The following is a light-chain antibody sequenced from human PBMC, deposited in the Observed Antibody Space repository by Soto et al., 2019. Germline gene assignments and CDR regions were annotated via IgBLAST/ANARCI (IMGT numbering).Light chain of an antibody. CDR3: RQFGSSPLT. CDR1: QSVSSN. CDR2: GAS. Sequence: EIVMTQSPAMLSVSPGERATLSCRASQSVSSNLAWYQQRPGQAPRLLIYGASSRATGIPDRFSGSGSGTDFTLTINRLEPEDVAVYYWRQFGSSPLTFGGGTKVDIK. V-gene: IGKV3-20*01. J-gene: IGKJ4*01.